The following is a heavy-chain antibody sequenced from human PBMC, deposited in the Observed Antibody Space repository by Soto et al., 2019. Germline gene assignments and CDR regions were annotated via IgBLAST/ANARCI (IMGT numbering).Heavy chain of an antibody. V-gene: IGHV3-33*01. CDR3: ARESIAARPLDY. CDR2: IWYDGSNK. CDR1: GFTFSSYG. J-gene: IGHJ4*02. Sequence: PGGSLRLSCAASGFTFSSYGMHWVRQAPGKGLEWVAVIWYDGSNKYYADSVKGRFTISRDNSKNTLYLQMNSLRAEDTAVYYCARESIAARPLDYWGQGTLVTVSS. D-gene: IGHD6-6*01.